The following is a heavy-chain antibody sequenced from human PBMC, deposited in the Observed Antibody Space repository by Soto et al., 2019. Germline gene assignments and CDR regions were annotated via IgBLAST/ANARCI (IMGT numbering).Heavy chain of an antibody. D-gene: IGHD5-12*01. CDR2: IIGTADSM. CDR3: VKDLINHSPRLDY. V-gene: IGHV3-23*01. CDR1: GSTFKNYA. J-gene: IGHJ4*02. Sequence: EVQLLESGGGLVQPGGSLRLSCIASGSTFKNYAMSWVRQAPGKGLEWVSSIIGTADSMYYADCAKGRFTISRDNSKNTVHLQMNSLRAEDTAVYYCVKDLINHSPRLDYWGQGTLVTVSS.